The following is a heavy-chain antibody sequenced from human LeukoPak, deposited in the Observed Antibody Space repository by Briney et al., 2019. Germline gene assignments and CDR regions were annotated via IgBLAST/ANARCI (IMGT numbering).Heavy chain of an antibody. CDR2: IYYSGST. Sequence: SQTLSLTCTVSGGSISSGGYYWSWIRQHPGKGLEWIGYIYYSGSTYHNPSLKSRVTISVDTSKNQFSLKLSSVTAADTAVYYCAREKRYYDSSGPDAFDIWGQGTMVTVSS. J-gene: IGHJ3*02. D-gene: IGHD3-22*01. CDR1: GGSISSGGYY. CDR3: AREKRYYDSSGPDAFDI. V-gene: IGHV4-31*03.